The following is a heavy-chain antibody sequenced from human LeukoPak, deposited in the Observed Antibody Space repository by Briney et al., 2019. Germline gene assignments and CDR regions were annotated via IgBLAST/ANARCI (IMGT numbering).Heavy chain of an antibody. V-gene: IGHV4-39*07. J-gene: IGHJ4*02. CDR2: IYYSGST. CDR3: ARGKTFEVVNYFDY. D-gene: IGHD3-3*01. CDR1: GGSISSGSYY. Sequence: PSETLSLTCTVSGGSISSGSYYWGWIRQPPGKGPEWIGSIYYSGSTYYNPSLKSRITISLDTSKNQFSLKLSSVTAADTAVYYCARGKTFEVVNYFDYWGQGTLVTVSS.